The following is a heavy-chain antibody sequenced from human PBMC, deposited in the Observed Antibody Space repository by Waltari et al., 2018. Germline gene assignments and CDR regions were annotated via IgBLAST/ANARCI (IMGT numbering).Heavy chain of an antibody. J-gene: IGHJ4*02. CDR3: ARKRGYSGYDFRPFDY. D-gene: IGHD5-12*01. CDR2: INHSGNT. CDR1: GGSFSGYY. Sequence: QVQLQQWGAGLLKPSETLSLTCAVYGGSFSGYYWSWIRQPPGKGLEWIGEINHSGNTNYNPSRKSRVTISVDTSKNQFSLKLSSVTAADTAVYYCARKRGYSGYDFRPFDYWGQGTLVTVSS. V-gene: IGHV4-34*01.